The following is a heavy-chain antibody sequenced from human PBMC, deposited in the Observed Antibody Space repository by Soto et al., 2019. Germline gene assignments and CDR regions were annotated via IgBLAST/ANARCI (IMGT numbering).Heavy chain of an antibody. D-gene: IGHD2-21*02. CDR3: ARGGHIAVVTASFDY. J-gene: IGHJ4*02. CDR2: IHPSGGGT. CDR1: GYTFNTYY. Sequence: QVQLVQSGAEVKKPGASVKVSCKPSGYTFNTYYLHWVRQAPGQALEWMGVIHPSGGGTTYAQKCLGRVTVTRDTSTRTVLRESSRLRSDDTAVYYCARGGHIAVVTASFDYWGQGTLVTVSS. V-gene: IGHV1-46*02.